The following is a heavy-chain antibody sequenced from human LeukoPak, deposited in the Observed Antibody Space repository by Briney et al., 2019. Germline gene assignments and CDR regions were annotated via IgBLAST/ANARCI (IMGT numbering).Heavy chain of an antibody. V-gene: IGHV4-31*03. CDR3: ARDGPSYCSGGSCYGYYGMDV. D-gene: IGHD2-15*01. J-gene: IGHJ6*04. Sequence: SETLSLTCTVSGGSISSGGYYWSWIRQHPGKGLEWIGYIYYSGSTYYNPSLKSRVTISVDTSKNHYSLKLSSVTAADTAVYCCARDGPSYCSGGSCYGYYGMDVWGKGTTVTVSS. CDR2: IYYSGST. CDR1: GGSISSGGYY.